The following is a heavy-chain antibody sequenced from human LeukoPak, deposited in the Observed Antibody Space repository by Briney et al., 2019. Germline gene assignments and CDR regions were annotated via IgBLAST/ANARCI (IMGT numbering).Heavy chain of an antibody. CDR1: GFTFSSYA. V-gene: IGHV3-21*01. Sequence: GGSLRLSCAASGFTFSSYAMTWVRQAPGKGPEWVSSISSSSSDINYADSMKGRFTISRDNAESSLYLQMYSLRAEDTAVYYCARVGPTGYFDYWAQGTLVTVSS. CDR2: ISSSSSDI. J-gene: IGHJ4*02. CDR3: ARVGPTGYFDY. D-gene: IGHD4-17*01.